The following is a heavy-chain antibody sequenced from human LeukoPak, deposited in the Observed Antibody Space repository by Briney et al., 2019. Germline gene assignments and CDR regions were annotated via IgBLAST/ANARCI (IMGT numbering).Heavy chain of an antibody. V-gene: IGHV3-21*01. CDR3: ARDRDSGSSLDY. CDR1: GFTFSSYS. D-gene: IGHD1-26*01. CDR2: ISSSSSYI. Sequence: GGSLRLSCAASGFTFSSYSMNWVRQAPGKGREWVSSISSSSSYIYYADSVKGRFTISRDNAKTSLYLQMNSLRAEDTAVYYCARDRDSGSSLDYWGQGTLVTVSS. J-gene: IGHJ4*02.